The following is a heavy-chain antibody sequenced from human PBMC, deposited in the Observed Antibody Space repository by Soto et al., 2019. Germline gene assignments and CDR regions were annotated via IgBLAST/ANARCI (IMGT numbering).Heavy chain of an antibody. CDR2: ISAYNGNT. Sequence: QVQLVQSGAEVKKPGASVKVSCKASGYTFTSYGISWVRQAPGQGLEWMGWISAYNGNTNYAQKLQGRVTMTTDTSTSTGYMGLRSPGSDGPAVYYCARDGGVQARFDPWGQGTLVTVSS. CDR3: ARDGGVQARFDP. D-gene: IGHD2-8*02. V-gene: IGHV1-18*01. CDR1: GYTFTSYG. J-gene: IGHJ5*02.